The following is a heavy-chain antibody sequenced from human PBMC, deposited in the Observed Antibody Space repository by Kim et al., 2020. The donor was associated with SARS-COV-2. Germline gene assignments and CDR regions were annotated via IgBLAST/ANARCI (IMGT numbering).Heavy chain of an antibody. CDR3: ASDRGYGGDWDPLPGY. V-gene: IGHV3-20*01. CDR2: ISWNGATT. CDR1: GFTLGDYG. Sequence: GGSLRLSCVASGFTLGDYGMSWVRQAPGKGLEWVSGISWNGATTDYADSVKGRFPISRDDAKNSLYLQMNSLRVEDTAFYHCASDRGYGGDWDPLPGYWGQGTLVTVSS. D-gene: IGHD2-21*02. J-gene: IGHJ4*02.